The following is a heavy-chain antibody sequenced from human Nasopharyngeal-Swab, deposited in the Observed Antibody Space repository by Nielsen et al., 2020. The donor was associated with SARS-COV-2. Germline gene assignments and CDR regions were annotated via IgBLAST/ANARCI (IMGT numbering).Heavy chain of an antibody. CDR3: ARVRYSYGYAQFDY. V-gene: IGHV3-48*03. J-gene: IGHJ4*02. Sequence: GGSLRLSCAASGFTFSSYEMNWVRQAPGKGLEWVSYISSSGSTIYYADSVKGRFTISRGNAKNSLYLQMNSLRAEDTAVYYCARVRYSYGYAQFDYWGQGTLVTVSS. CDR2: ISSSGSTI. D-gene: IGHD5-18*01. CDR1: GFTFSSYE.